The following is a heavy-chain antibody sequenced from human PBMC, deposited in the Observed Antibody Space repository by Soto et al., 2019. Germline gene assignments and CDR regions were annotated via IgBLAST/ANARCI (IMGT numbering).Heavy chain of an antibody. J-gene: IGHJ5*02. CDR2: IYYSGST. V-gene: IGHV4-39*01. CDR1: GGSISSSSYY. Sequence: SETLSLTCTVSGGSISSSSYYWGWIRQPPGKGLEWIGSIYYSGSTYYNPSLKSRVTISVDTSKNQFSLKLSSVTAADTAVYYCARQDQLYDILTGYYLNWFDPWGQGTLVTVSS. CDR3: ARQDQLYDILTGYYLNWFDP. D-gene: IGHD3-9*01.